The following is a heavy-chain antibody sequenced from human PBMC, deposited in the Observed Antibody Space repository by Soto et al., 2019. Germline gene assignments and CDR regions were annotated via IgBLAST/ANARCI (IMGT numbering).Heavy chain of an antibody. Sequence: ASVKVSCKASGGTFSSYTISWVRQAPGQGLEWMGRIIPILGIANYAQKFQGRVTITADKSTSTAYMKLSSLRSEETAVYYCARDFPLSYYDFWSGFDYWGQGTLVTVSS. CDR1: GGTFSSYT. CDR3: ARDFPLSYYDFWSGFDY. D-gene: IGHD3-3*01. J-gene: IGHJ4*02. V-gene: IGHV1-69*04. CDR2: IIPILGIA.